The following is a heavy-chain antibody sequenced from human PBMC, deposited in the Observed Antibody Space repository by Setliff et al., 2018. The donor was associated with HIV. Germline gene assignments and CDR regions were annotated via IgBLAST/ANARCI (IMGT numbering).Heavy chain of an antibody. CDR2: IYYSGST. Sequence: SETLSLTCSVTGGSIINYFWGWIRMHPGKGLEWIGYIYYSGSTDYNPSLKSRVTISVDTSKNQVSLKLNSVTAADTAVYYCARSPGVDTNMAFDYWGQGTLVTVSS. J-gene: IGHJ4*02. D-gene: IGHD5-18*01. CDR1: GGSIINYF. CDR3: ARSPGVDTNMAFDY. V-gene: IGHV4-59*01.